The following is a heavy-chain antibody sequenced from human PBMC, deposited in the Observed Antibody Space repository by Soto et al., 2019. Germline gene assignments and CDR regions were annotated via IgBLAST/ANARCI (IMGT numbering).Heavy chain of an antibody. D-gene: IGHD1-20*01. CDR1: GFTFSSYA. Sequence: GGSLRLSCAASGFTFSSYAMHWVRQAPGKGLEWVAVISYDGSNKYYADSVKGRFTISRDNSKNTLYLQMNSLRAGDTAVYYCARENARYNWNDRGFFDYWGQGTLVTVSS. CDR3: ARENARYNWNDRGFFDY. V-gene: IGHV3-30-3*01. J-gene: IGHJ4*02. CDR2: ISYDGSNK.